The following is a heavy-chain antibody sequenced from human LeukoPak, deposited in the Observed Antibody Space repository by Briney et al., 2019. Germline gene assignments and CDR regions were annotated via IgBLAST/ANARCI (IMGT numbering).Heavy chain of an antibody. D-gene: IGHD5-18*01. J-gene: IGHJ5*02. Sequence: SSETLSLTCAVYGGSFSGYYWSWIRQPPGKGLEWIGEINHSGSTNYNPSLKSRVTISVDTSKNQFSLKLSSVTAADTAVYYCARRPSIYIRGIQLWFDPWSQGTLVTVSS. CDR2: INHSGST. CDR3: ARRPSIYIRGIQLWFDP. CDR1: GGSFSGYY. V-gene: IGHV4-34*01.